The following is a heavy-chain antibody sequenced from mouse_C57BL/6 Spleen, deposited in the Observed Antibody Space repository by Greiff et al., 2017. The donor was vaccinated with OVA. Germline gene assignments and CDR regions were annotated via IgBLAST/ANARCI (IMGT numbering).Heavy chain of an antibody. J-gene: IGHJ1*03. V-gene: IGHV15-2*01. CDR1: DSEVFPIAY. CDR2: ILPSIGRT. D-gene: IGHD1-1*01. Sequence: QVQLQQSGSELRSPGSSVKLSCKDFDSEVFPIAYMSWVRQKPGHGFEWIGGILPSIGRTIYGEKFEDKATLDADTLSNTAYLELNSLTSEDSAIDYCARGDGRDWYFDVWGTGTTVTVSS. CDR3: ARGDGRDWYFDV.